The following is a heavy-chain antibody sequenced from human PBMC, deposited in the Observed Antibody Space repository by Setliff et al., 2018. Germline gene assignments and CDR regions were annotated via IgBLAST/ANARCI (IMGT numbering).Heavy chain of an antibody. Sequence: ASVKVSCKAPGYTFTNYGFTWVRQAPGQGLEWMGIINPSGGLTRYAQKFQGRVTMTRDTSTSTVYMEVSSLRSEDTAVYFCARDRFYNSWSGTSITAPHDAFDIWGQGTTVTVSS. CDR3: ARDRFYNSWSGTSITAPHDAFDI. D-gene: IGHD3-3*01. CDR1: GYTFTNYG. CDR2: INPSGGLT. V-gene: IGHV1-46*03. J-gene: IGHJ3*02.